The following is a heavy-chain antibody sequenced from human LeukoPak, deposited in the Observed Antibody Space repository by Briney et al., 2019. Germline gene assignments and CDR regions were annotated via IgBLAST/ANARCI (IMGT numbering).Heavy chain of an antibody. CDR3: ATNGWYCLDH. D-gene: IGHD6-19*01. CDR1: GESFSGYF. V-gene: IGHV4-34*01. J-gene: IGHJ1*01. CDR2: INHSGSTS. Sequence: PSETLSLTCAVYGESFSGYFWNWIRQPPGKGLEWIGEINHSGSTSNHNPSLKSRVTISVDKSNNHFSLRLTSVTAADTAVYYCATNGWYCLDHWGQGALVAVSS.